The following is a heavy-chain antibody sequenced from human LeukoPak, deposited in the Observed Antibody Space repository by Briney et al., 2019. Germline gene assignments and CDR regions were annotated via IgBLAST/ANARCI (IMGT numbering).Heavy chain of an antibody. D-gene: IGHD3-16*02. V-gene: IGHV7-4-1*02. Sequence: GASVKVSCKASGYTFTSYPMNWVRQAPGQGPEWMGWINTNTGNPTYAQGFTGRFVFSLDTSVSTTYLQISSLKAEDTAVYYCARAYQRLGELSLPDYWGQGTLVTVSS. J-gene: IGHJ4*02. CDR3: ARAYQRLGELSLPDY. CDR2: INTNTGNP. CDR1: GYTFTSYP.